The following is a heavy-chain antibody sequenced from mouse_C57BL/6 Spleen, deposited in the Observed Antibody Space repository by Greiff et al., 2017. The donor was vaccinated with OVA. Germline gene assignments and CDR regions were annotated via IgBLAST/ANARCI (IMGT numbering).Heavy chain of an antibody. Sequence: EVKLEESGGGLVKPGGSLKLSCAASGFTFSDYGMHWVRQAPEKGLEWVAYISSGSSTIYYADTVKGRFTISRDNAKNTLFLQMTSLRSEDTAMYYCSRGIYDGSYAMDYWGQGTSVTVSS. CDR1: GFTFSDYG. V-gene: IGHV5-17*01. J-gene: IGHJ4*01. CDR3: SRGIYDGSYAMDY. CDR2: ISSGSSTI. D-gene: IGHD2-3*01.